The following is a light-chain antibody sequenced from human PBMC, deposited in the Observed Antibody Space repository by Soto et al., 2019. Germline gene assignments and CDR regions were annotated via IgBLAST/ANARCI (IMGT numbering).Light chain of an antibody. CDR2: EDH. V-gene: IGLV6-57*02. Sequence: NFMLTQPHSVSESPGKTVTISCTGSSGSIASNYVQWYQQRPGSAPTTVIYEDHQRPPGVPDRFSGSIDSSSNSASLTISGLKTEDEADYYCQSYDNNNVVFGGGTKLTVL. CDR1: SGSIASNY. J-gene: IGLJ3*02. CDR3: QSYDNNNVV.